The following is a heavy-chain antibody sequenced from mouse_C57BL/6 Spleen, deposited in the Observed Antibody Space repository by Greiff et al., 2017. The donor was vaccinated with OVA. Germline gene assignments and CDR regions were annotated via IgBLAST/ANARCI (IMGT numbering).Heavy chain of an antibody. Sequence: EVQLVESGGGLVKPGGSLKLSCAASGFTFSSYAMSWVRQTPEKRLEWVATISDGGSYTYYPDNVKGRFTISRDNAKNNLYLQMSHLKSEDTAMYYCARAPYDYDYYAMDYWGQGTSVTVSS. J-gene: IGHJ4*01. CDR3: ARAPYDYDYYAMDY. V-gene: IGHV5-4*01. CDR1: GFTFSSYA. CDR2: ISDGGSYT. D-gene: IGHD2-4*01.